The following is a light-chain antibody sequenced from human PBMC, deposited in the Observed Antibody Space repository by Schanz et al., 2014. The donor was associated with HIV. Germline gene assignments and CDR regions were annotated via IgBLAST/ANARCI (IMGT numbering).Light chain of an antibody. J-gene: IGKJ3*01. CDR1: QSVSSN. Sequence: EIVMTQSPATLSVSPGERATLSCRASQSVSSNLGWYQQKPGQAPRLLIYGASTRATGIPARFSGSGSGTEFTLTISSLQSEDFAVYYCQQLNSYPLTFGPGTKVDIK. V-gene: IGKV3-15*01. CDR3: QQLNSYPLT. CDR2: GAS.